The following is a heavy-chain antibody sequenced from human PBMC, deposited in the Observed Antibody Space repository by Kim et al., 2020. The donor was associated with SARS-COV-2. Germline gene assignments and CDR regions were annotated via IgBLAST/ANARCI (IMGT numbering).Heavy chain of an antibody. J-gene: IGHJ4*02. D-gene: IGHD2-2*01. CDR3: ARSRGGSTSCYDY. V-gene: IGHV3-66*01. Sequence: YADPAKGRLTLSRDNSKTTLYLQMNSLRAEDTAVYYCARSRGGSTSCYDYWGQGTLVTVSS.